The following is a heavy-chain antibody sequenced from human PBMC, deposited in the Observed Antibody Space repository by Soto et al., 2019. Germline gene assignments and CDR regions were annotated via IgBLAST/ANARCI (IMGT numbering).Heavy chain of an antibody. CDR2: IYYSGST. J-gene: IGHJ4*02. D-gene: IGHD3-22*01. Sequence: QLQLQESGPGLVKPSETLSLTCTVSGGSISSSSYYWGWIRQPPGKGLEWIGSIYYSGSTYYNPSLKSRVTISAYTSKNQFPLKLSSVTAADTAVYYCARIEGSGYYFGHDYWGQGTLVTVSS. CDR1: GGSISSSSYY. V-gene: IGHV4-39*01. CDR3: ARIEGSGYYFGHDY.